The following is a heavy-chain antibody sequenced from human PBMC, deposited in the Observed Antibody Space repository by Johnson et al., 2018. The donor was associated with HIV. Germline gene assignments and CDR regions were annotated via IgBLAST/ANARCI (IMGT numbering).Heavy chain of an antibody. V-gene: IGHV3-23*04. CDR1: GFTFSSYA. Sequence: VQLVESGGGLVQPGGSLRLSCAASGFTFSSYAMSWVRQAPGKGLEWVSAISGSGGSTYYADSVKGRFTLSRDNSKNTLYLQMNSLRAEDTAVYYCARAYYTFWSGYDAFDIWGQGTMVTVSS. CDR3: ARAYYTFWSGYDAFDI. CDR2: ISGSGGST. D-gene: IGHD3-3*01. J-gene: IGHJ3*02.